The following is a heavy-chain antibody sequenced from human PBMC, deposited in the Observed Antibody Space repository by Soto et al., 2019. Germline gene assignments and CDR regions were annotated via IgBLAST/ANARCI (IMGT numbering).Heavy chain of an antibody. CDR3: ARDLRGSSGNYGPAY. J-gene: IGHJ4*02. Sequence: GGSLRLSCAASGFTFSSYGMHWVRQAPGKGLEWVAVICSDGSTKYYTDSVKGRFTISRDNAKNSLYLQMNSLRAEDTAVYFCARDLRGSSGNYGPAYWGQGTLVTVSS. CDR1: GFTFSSYG. D-gene: IGHD1-26*01. CDR2: ICSDGSTK. V-gene: IGHV3-33*08.